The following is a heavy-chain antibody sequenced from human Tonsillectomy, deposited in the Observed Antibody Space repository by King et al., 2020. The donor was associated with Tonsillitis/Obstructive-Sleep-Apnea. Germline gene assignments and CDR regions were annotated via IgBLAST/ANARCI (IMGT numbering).Heavy chain of an antibody. CDR1: GYRFASYW. CDR3: ARPLGAITLPGMFLSSEN. CDR2: IYPGDSDT. J-gene: IGHJ4*02. D-gene: IGHD3-16*01. V-gene: IGHV5-51*03. Sequence: VQLVQSGAEIKKPGESLKISCKASGYRFASYWIAWVRQMPGKGLEWMGIIYPGDSDTRYSPSFQGQVTISADESTSTAYLQWSSLKASDTAMYYCARPLGAITLPGMFLSSENWGQGTPVSVSS.